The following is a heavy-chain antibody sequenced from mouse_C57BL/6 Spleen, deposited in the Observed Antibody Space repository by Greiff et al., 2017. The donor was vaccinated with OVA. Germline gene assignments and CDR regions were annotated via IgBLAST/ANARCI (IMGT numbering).Heavy chain of an antibody. CDR3: ARGDLVWFAY. D-gene: IGHD1-1*02. CDR2: INPNYGTT. Sequence: LVESGPELVKPGASVKISCKASGYSFTDYYMNWVKQSTGKSLEWIGEINPNYGTTSYNQKFKGKATLTVDQSSSTAYMQLNSLTSEDSAVXFCARGDLVWFAYWGQGTLVTVSA. CDR1: GYSFTDYY. V-gene: IGHV1-39*01. J-gene: IGHJ3*01.